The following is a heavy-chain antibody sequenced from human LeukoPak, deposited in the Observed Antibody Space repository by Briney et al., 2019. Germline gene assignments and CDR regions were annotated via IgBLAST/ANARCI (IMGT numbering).Heavy chain of an antibody. D-gene: IGHD5-24*01. CDR1: VGAISSSSFY. V-gene: IGHV4-39*01. CDR3: GCIATVEIYFDY. CDR2: MYYSGST. Sequence: SETLSLTCTLSVGAISSSSFYWGWIRQPPGKGLEWIGNMYYSGSTYYNPSLKSRVTISVDTSKNQFSLKLTSVTAADSAVYYCGCIATVEIYFDYWGQGTLVTVSS. J-gene: IGHJ4*02.